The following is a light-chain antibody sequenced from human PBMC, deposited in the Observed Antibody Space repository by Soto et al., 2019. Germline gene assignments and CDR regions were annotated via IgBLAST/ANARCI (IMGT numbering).Light chain of an antibody. CDR1: QSVSGN. J-gene: IGKJ3*01. CDR2: AAS. CDR3: QQYNNWPPIT. Sequence: EIVMTQSPATLSVSPGERATLSCRASQSVSGNLAWYQQKPGQAPRLLIYAASTRASGIPSRFSGSGSGTELTLTISSLQSEDFAVYYCQQYNNWPPITFGPGTKVDIK. V-gene: IGKV3-15*01.